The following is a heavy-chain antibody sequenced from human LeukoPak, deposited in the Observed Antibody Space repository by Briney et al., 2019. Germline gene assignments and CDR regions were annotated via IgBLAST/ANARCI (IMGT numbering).Heavy chain of an antibody. V-gene: IGHV1-2*02. CDR1: GYTFTGYY. CDR3: ARPSVSGYPVGDWFDP. J-gene: IGHJ5*02. Sequence: ASVKVSCKASGYTFTGYYMHWVRQAPGQGLEWMGWINPNSGGTNYAQKFQGRVTMTRDTSISTAYMELSRLRSDDTAVYYCARPSVSGYPVGDWFDPWGQGTLVTVSS. CDR2: INPNSGGT. D-gene: IGHD3-3*01.